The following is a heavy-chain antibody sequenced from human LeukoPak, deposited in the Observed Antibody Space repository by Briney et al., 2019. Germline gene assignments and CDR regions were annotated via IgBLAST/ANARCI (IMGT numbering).Heavy chain of an antibody. CDR2: ISAYNGNT. J-gene: IGHJ1*01. V-gene: IGHV1-18*01. Sequence: PPASVKVSCKASGYTFTSYGISWVRQAPGQGLEWMGWISAYNGNTNYAQKLQGRVTMTTDTSTSTAYMELRSLRSDDTAAYYCARDAYCSSPACLEYFRYWGQGTLVTVSS. CDR1: GYTFTSYG. D-gene: IGHD2-2*01. CDR3: ARDAYCSSPACLEYFRY.